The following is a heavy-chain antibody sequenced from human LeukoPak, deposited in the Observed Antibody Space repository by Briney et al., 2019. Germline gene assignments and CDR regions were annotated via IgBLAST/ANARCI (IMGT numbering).Heavy chain of an antibody. CDR3: VRLVGLRRHFDL. J-gene: IGHJ2*01. Sequence: SETLSLTCTVSGGSIRSYYLSWVRHPAGKGLEWIGHFSTSGNINYNPSLKSRVIMSMDTSKNQLSLILSSVTAADTALYYRVRLVGLRRHFDLWGRGTPVTVSS. V-gene: IGHV4-4*07. CDR2: FSTSGNI. CDR1: GGSIRSYY. D-gene: IGHD3/OR15-3a*01.